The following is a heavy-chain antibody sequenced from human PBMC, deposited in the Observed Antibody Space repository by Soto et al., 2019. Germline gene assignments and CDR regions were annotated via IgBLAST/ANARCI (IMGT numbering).Heavy chain of an antibody. CDR2: IDWDDDK. CDR1: GSSLSTSGMC. D-gene: IGHD3-22*01. CDR3: ARILADSSGYYYGSYYYYGMDV. V-gene: IGHV2-70*01. Sequence: GSGPTLVNPTQTLTLTCTFSGSSLSTSGMCVSWIRQPPGKALEWLALIDWDDDKYYSTSLKTRLTISKDTSKNQVVLTMTNMEPVDTATYYCARILADSSGYYYGSYYYYGMDVWGQGTTVTVSS. J-gene: IGHJ6*02.